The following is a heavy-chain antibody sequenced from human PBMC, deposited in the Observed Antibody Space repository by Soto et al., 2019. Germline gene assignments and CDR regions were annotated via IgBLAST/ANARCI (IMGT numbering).Heavy chain of an antibody. V-gene: IGHV5-51*01. D-gene: IGHD1-26*01. J-gene: IGHJ4*02. CDR2: IYPGDSDT. CDR3: ARGGIVGSTRNYFDY. Sequence: GESLKISCKASGYSFTDYWIGWVRQMPGKGLEWMGIIYPGDSDTRYSPSFQGQVTISADKSISTAYLQWSSLKASDTAMYYCARGGIVGSTRNYFDYWGQGTLVTVS. CDR1: GYSFTDYW.